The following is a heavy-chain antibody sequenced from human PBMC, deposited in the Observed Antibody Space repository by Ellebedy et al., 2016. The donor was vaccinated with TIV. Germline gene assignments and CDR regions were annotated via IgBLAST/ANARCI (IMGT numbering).Heavy chain of an antibody. CDR2: IAHDGGDK. CDR3: AKAAGHYDMDV. CDR1: GFIFSSQG. J-gene: IGHJ6*02. Sequence: PSETLSLTCAASGFIFSSQGIHWVRQAPGKGLEWVSYIAHDGGDKHYAYSVKGRFTISRDNSKNTLSLQMNSLGAEDTAVYYCAKAAGHYDMDVWGQGTTVIVSS. V-gene: IGHV3-30*02.